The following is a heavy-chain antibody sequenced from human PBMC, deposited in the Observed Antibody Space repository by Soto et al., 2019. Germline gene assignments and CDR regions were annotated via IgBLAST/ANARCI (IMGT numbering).Heavy chain of an antibody. V-gene: IGHV4-59*01. CDR1: GGSISSYY. J-gene: IGHJ4*02. CDR3: ARNTDYSNYAPFDY. CDR2: IYYSGST. Sequence: SETLSLTCTVSGGSISSYYWSWIRQPPGKGLEWIGYIYYSGSTNYNPSLKSRVTISVDTSKNQFSLKLSSVTAADTAVYYCARNTDYSNYAPFDYWGQGTLVTV. D-gene: IGHD4-4*01.